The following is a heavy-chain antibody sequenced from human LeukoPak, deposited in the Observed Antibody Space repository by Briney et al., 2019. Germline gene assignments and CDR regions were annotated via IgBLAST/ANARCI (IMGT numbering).Heavy chain of an antibody. J-gene: IGHJ4*02. CDR3: AKGIVGATRKINFFDY. CDR2: ISGSGGST. D-gene: IGHD1-26*01. Sequence: GGSLRLSCAASGFTFSSYAMSWVRQAPGKGLEWVSAISGSGGSTYYADSVKGRFTISRDNSKNTLYLQMNSLRAEDTAVYYCAKGIVGATRKINFFDYWGQGSLVTVSS. CDR1: GFTFSSYA. V-gene: IGHV3-23*01.